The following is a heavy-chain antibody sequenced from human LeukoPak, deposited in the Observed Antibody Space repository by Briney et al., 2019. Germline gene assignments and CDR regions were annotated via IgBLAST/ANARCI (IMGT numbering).Heavy chain of an antibody. CDR1: GASISDLGYY. V-gene: IGHV4-39*01. J-gene: IGHJ4*02. Sequence: SQTLSLTCTVSGASISDLGYYWSWIRQRPGKGLEWIGSIYYGGSTYYNPSLKSQVTISVDTSKTQFSLKLNSVTAADTALYYCASELRGRYYFDYWGQGTLVTVSS. CDR2: IYYGGST. CDR3: ASELRGRYYFDY.